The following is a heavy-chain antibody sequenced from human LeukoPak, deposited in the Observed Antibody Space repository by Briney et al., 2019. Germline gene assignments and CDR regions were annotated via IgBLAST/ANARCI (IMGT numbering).Heavy chain of an antibody. CDR3: ARERRSRGIVSRGGWFDP. CDR2: INPNSGGT. Sequence: ASVKVSCKASGYTLTGYYMHWVRQAPGQGLEWMGWINPNSGGTNYAQKFQGRVTMTRDTSISTAYMELSRLRSDDTAVYYCARERRSRGIVSRGGWFDPWGQGTLVTVSS. V-gene: IGHV1-2*02. CDR1: GYTLTGYY. J-gene: IGHJ5*02. D-gene: IGHD2-21*01.